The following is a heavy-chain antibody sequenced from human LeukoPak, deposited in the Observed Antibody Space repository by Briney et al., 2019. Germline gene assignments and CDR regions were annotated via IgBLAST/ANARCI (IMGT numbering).Heavy chain of an antibody. D-gene: IGHD3-22*01. CDR2: VIPMFGTA. CDR1: GGTFSTYA. V-gene: IGHV1-69*06. J-gene: IGHJ4*02. Sequence: SVKVSCKASGGTFSTYAISWVRQAPGQGLEWMGRVIPMFGTADCAQKFQGRVTITADKSTGTAYMELSSLRSEDTAVYYCTRHYDSSGYPSLNYFDYWGQGTLVTVSS. CDR3: TRHYDSSGYPSLNYFDY.